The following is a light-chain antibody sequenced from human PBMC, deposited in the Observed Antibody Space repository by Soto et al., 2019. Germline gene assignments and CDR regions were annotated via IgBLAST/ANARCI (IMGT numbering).Light chain of an antibody. V-gene: IGKV3-20*01. J-gene: IGKJ5*01. CDR2: AAS. CDR3: QQYGNSAPNT. CDR1: QSVTSNY. Sequence: EMVLTQSPGTLSLSPGERATLSCRASQSVTSNYLAWYQQKPGQAPRLLVYAASSRATGIPDRFSGSGSVTDFTLTISRLEPEDFAMYYCQQYGNSAPNTFGQGTRVEIE.